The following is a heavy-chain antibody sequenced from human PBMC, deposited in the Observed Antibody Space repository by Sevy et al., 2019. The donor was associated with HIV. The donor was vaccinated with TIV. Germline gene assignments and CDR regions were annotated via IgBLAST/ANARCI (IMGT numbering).Heavy chain of an antibody. CDR3: ANRPYGDYEGGFDV. CDR2: IYWDDDK. CDR1: GFSLTTSGVG. Sequence: SGPTLVNPTQTLTLTCTFSGFSLTTSGVGVGWIRQPPGKALEWLALIYWDDDKYYSPCRKSRPTITKDTSKNQVVLSMTTMDPVDTATYFGANRPYGDYEGGFDVWGQGTLVTVSS. J-gene: IGHJ3*01. D-gene: IGHD4-17*01. V-gene: IGHV2-5*02.